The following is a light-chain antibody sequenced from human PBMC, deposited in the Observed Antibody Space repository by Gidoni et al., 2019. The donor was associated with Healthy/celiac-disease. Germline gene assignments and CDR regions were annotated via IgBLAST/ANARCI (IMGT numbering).Light chain of an antibody. CDR3: QVWDSSSDHVV. J-gene: IGLJ2*01. V-gene: IGLV3-21*02. CDR1: NIGRKS. CDR2: DDS. Sequence: SYVLTQPPSVSVAPGPAARITCGGNNIGRKSVHWYQQKPGQAPVLVVYDDSDRPSGIPERFSGSNSGNTATLTISRVEVGDEADYYCQVWDSSSDHVVFGGGTKLTVL.